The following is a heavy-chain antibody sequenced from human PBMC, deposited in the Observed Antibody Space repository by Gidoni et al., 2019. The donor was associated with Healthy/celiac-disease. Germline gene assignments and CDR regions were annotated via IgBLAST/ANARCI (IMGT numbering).Heavy chain of an antibody. J-gene: IGHJ6*02. D-gene: IGHD3-9*01. CDR3: ASETKYDILTGSLHYYYYYGMDV. CDR1: GGTFSSYA. Sequence: QVQLVQSGAEVKKPGSSVKVSCKASGGTFSSYAISWVRQAPGQGLEWMGGIIPIFGTANYAQKFQGRVTITADESTSTAYMELSSLRSEDTAVYYCASETKYDILTGSLHYYYYYGMDVWGQGTTVTVSS. V-gene: IGHV1-69*01. CDR2: IIPIFGTA.